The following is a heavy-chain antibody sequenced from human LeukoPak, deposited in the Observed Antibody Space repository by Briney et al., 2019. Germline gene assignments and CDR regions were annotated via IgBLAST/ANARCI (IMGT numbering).Heavy chain of an antibody. V-gene: IGHV4-34*01. CDR1: GGSFTAYY. J-gene: IGHJ4*02. CDR2: INHSGSA. D-gene: IGHD2-2*02. Sequence: PSETLSLTCSVYGGSFTAYYWGWIRQPPGKGLEWIGEINHSGSAGHNPSLNSRVTLSVDTSKNQFSLRLSSVTAADTAVYYCASRYCTSTSCYIPDWDQGTLVTVSS. CDR3: ASRYCTSTSCYIPD.